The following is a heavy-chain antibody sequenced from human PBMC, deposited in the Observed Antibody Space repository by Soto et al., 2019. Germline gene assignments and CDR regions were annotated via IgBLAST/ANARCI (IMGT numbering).Heavy chain of an antibody. D-gene: IGHD6-13*01. V-gene: IGHV3-64*04. CDR1: GFTFSSYA. Sequence: GGSLRLSCSASGFTFSSYAMHWVRQAPGKGLEYVSAISSNGGSTYYADSVKGRFTISRDNSKNTLYLQMNSLRAEDTAVYYCAREHEARIAAAGTGAFDIWGQGTMVTVSS. CDR2: ISSNGGST. J-gene: IGHJ3*02. CDR3: AREHEARIAAAGTGAFDI.